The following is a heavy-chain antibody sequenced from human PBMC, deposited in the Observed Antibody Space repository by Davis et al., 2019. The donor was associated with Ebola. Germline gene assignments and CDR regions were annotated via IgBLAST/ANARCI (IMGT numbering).Heavy chain of an antibody. CDR3: AREIVEMATILWTNFDY. Sequence: SVKVSCKASGGTFSSYAISWVRQAPGQGLEWMGGIIPIFGTANYAQKFQGRVTITADESTSTAYMELSSLRSEDTAVYYCAREIVEMATILWTNFDYWGQGTLVTVSS. CDR2: IIPIFGTA. D-gene: IGHD5-24*01. V-gene: IGHV1-69*13. CDR1: GGTFSSYA. J-gene: IGHJ4*02.